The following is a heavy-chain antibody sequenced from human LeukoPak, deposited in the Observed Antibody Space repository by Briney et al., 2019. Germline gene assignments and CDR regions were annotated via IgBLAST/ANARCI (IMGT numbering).Heavy chain of an antibody. J-gene: IGHJ5*02. D-gene: IGHD6-19*01. CDR3: AGERQVIAVAGPLHPNWFDP. Sequence: PSETLSLTCSVSGGSVSGSNYYWAWIRQPPEKGLEWIGTIYYSGSTYYNVSLKSRVTISVDTSKNQFSLKLSSVTAADTAVYYCAGERQVIAVAGPLHPNWFDPWGQGTLVTVSS. V-gene: IGHV4-39*07. CDR2: IYYSGST. CDR1: GGSVSGSNYY.